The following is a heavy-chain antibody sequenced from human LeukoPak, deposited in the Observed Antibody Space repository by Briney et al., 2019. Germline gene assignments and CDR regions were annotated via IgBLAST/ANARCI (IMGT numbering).Heavy chain of an antibody. CDR3: AQDPAGVVIN. CDR1: GFTFKNFA. D-gene: IGHD3-3*01. CDR2: IGATGGRT. J-gene: IGHJ4*02. V-gene: IGHV3-23*01. Sequence: GGSLRLSCVASGFTFKNFAMSWVRQAPGKGLEWVSTIGATGGRTDYADSVKGRFTISRDNSKNTLSLQMNSLRAEGTAMYYCAQDPAGVVINWGQGSLVTVSS.